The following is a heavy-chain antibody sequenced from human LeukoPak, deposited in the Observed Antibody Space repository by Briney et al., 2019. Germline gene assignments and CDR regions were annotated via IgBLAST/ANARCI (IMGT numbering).Heavy chain of an antibody. CDR3: ARDNFGYCSGGSCYVNLLGC. D-gene: IGHD2-15*01. J-gene: IGHJ4*02. Sequence: ASVKVSCKASGYTFTSYYMHWVRQAPGQGLEWMGIINPSGGSTSYAQKFQGRVTMTRDTSTSTVYMELSSLRSEDTAVYYCARDNFGYCSGGSCYVNLLGCWGQGTLVTVSS. CDR1: GYTFTSYY. CDR2: INPSGGST. V-gene: IGHV1-46*03.